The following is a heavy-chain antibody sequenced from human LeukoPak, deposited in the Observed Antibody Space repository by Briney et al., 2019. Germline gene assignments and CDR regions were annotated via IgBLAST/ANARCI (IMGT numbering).Heavy chain of an antibody. V-gene: IGHV4-59*01. J-gene: IGHJ4*02. D-gene: IGHD6-13*01. Sequence: SETLSLTCTVSGGSISSYYWSWIRQPPGKGLEWIGYIYYSGSTNYNPSLKSRVTISVDTSKNQFSLRLSSATAADTAVYYCARVTGYVMEDYFDYWSQGTLVTVSS. CDR2: IYYSGST. CDR1: GGSISSYY. CDR3: ARVTGYVMEDYFDY.